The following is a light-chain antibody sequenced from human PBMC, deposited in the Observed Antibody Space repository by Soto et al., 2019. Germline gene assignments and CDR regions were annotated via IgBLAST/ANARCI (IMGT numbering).Light chain of an antibody. Sequence: DIQMTQSPSTLSASVGDRVTITCRASQSISGWLAWYQQKPGKAPNLLIYDVSTLESGVPSRFSGSGSGTEFTLTISSLQPGDFATYYCQPYKNLWTLGHGTKADIK. CDR1: QSISGW. CDR3: QPYKNLWT. V-gene: IGKV1-5*01. CDR2: DVS. J-gene: IGKJ1*01.